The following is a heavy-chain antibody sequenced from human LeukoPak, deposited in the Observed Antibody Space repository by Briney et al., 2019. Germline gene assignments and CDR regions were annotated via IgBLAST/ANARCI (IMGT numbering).Heavy chain of an antibody. CDR2: IYSGGST. Sequence: GGSLRLSCAASGFTVSSNYMSWVRQAPGKGLEWVSVIYSGGSTYYADSVKGRFTISRDNSKNTLYLQMNSLRAEDTAVYYCARAAGNYYGMDVWGQGTTVTVSS. CDR3: ARAAGNYYGMDV. D-gene: IGHD3-10*01. J-gene: IGHJ6*02. CDR1: GFTVSSNY. V-gene: IGHV3-53*01.